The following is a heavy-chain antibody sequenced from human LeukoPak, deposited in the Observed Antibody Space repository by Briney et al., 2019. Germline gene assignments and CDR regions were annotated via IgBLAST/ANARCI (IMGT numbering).Heavy chain of an antibody. CDR3: AKAIPGGDAFDI. V-gene: IGHV3-48*01. CDR1: GFTFSDFG. J-gene: IGHJ3*02. CDR2: ISSSSLSI. D-gene: IGHD4-23*01. Sequence: GALRLSCAASGFTFSDFGMTWVRQAPGKGLEWVSYISSSSLSIYYADSVKGRFTISRDNARNSLYLQMDSLRVEDTAVYYCAKAIPGGDAFDIWGQGTMVTVSS.